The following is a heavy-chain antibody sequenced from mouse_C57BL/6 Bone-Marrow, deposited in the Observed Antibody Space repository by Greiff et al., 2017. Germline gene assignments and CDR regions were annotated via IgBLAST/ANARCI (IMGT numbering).Heavy chain of an antibody. Sequence: EVQLVESGGGLVKPGGSLKLSCAASGFTFSSYAMSWVRQTPEKRLEWVATISDGGSYTYYPDNVKGRFTISRDNAKNNLYLQMSHLKSEDTAMYYCARLTEVAYYVDYWGQGTTLTVSS. CDR1: GFTFSSYA. CDR3: ARLTEVAYYVDY. V-gene: IGHV5-4*01. D-gene: IGHD1-1*01. CDR2: ISDGGSYT. J-gene: IGHJ2*01.